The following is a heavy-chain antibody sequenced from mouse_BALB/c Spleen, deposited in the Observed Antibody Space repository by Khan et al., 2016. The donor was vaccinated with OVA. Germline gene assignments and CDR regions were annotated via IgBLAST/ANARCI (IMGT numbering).Heavy chain of an antibody. CDR3: AIRDYFDY. CDR2: ISTDSVNT. CDR1: GYTFTDYS. Sequence: VQLQESGPELVRPGVSVKISCKGSGYTFTDYSMNWVKQSHAKSLEWIGVISTDSVNTNYNQKFKGKATLTVDKSSSTAYMELARMTSEDSAIYYCAIRDYFDYWGQGTTLTVSS. J-gene: IGHJ2*01. V-gene: IGHV1S137*01.